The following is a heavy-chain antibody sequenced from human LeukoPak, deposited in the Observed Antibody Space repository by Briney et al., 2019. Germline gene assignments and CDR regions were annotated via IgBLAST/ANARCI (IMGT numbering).Heavy chain of an antibody. CDR3: ARDFPPDYYDSSGYVDY. V-gene: IGHV3-33*08. CDR1: GFTFSSYG. CDR2: IWYDGSNK. D-gene: IGHD3-22*01. Sequence: PGGSLRLSCAASGFTFSSYGMHWVRQAPGKGLEWVAVIWYDGSNKYYADSVKGRFTISRGNSKNTLYLQMNSLRAEDTAVYYCARDFPPDYYDSSGYVDYWGQGTLVTVSS. J-gene: IGHJ4*02.